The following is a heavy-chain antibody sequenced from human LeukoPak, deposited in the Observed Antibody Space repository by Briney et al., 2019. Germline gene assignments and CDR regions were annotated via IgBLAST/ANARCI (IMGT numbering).Heavy chain of an antibody. D-gene: IGHD6-6*01. CDR3: AREYSGSSGYYGMDV. J-gene: IGHJ6*02. CDR1: GLTFNTYE. V-gene: IGHV3-48*03. Sequence: GGSLRLSCAASGLTFNTYEMNWVRQAPGKGLEWLSKISSSGRTLDYAASVKGRFTISRDNANNLLYLQMNSLRVEDTALYYCAREYSGSSGYYGMDVWGQGTTVTVSS. CDR2: ISSSGRTL.